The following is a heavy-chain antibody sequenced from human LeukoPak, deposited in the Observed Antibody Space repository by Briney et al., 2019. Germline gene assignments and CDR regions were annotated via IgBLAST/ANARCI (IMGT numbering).Heavy chain of an antibody. CDR2: INHSGST. V-gene: IGHV4-34*01. CDR1: GGSLSGYY. D-gene: IGHD2-8*02. J-gene: IGHJ4*02. Sequence: PPETLSLTCAVYGGSLSGYYWSWLRQPPGKGLEWIGEINHSGSTNYNPSLKSRVTTSSDTSKNHFPLKLKSVTASDTAVYYCARGFWSRYYDYWGQGTLVTVSS. CDR3: ARGFWSRYYDY.